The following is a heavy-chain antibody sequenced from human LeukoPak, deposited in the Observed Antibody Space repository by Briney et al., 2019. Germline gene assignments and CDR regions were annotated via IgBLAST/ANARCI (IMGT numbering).Heavy chain of an antibody. CDR2: IYYSGST. Sequence: SEALSLTCTVSGGSLNSYHWSWIRQPPGKGREWIGYIYYSGSTNYNPSLKSQVTISVDTSKNQSSLKLTSVTAADTAVYYCARVDTSIVRGHNWFDPWGQGTPVTVSS. CDR1: GGSLNSYH. V-gene: IGHV4-59*01. D-gene: IGHD5-18*01. J-gene: IGHJ5*02. CDR3: ARVDTSIVRGHNWFDP.